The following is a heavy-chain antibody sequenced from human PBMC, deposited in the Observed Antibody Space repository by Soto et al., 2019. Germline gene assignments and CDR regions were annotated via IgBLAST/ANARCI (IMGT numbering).Heavy chain of an antibody. D-gene: IGHD4-4*01. J-gene: IGHJ6*02. Sequence: QVQLVQSGAEVKKPGSSVKVSCKASGGTFSSYAISWVRQAPGQGLEWMGGIIPIFGTANYAQKFQGRVTITADESTSTAYMELSSLRSEDTAVYYCARITTIDYYYYCGMDVWGQGTTVTVSS. CDR2: IIPIFGTA. CDR3: ARITTIDYYYYCGMDV. CDR1: GGTFSSYA. V-gene: IGHV1-69*01.